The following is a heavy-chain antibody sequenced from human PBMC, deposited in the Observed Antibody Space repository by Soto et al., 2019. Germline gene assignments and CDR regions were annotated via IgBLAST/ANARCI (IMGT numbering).Heavy chain of an antibody. CDR1: GFTFSSYD. Sequence: PGGSLRLSCAASGFTFSSYDTHWVRQATGKGLEWVSAIGTAGDTYYPGSVKGRFTISRENAKNSLYLQMNSLRAEDTAVYYCARDRGGGAFDIWGQGTMVTVSS. D-gene: IGHD3-10*01. J-gene: IGHJ3*02. CDR3: ARDRGGGAFDI. CDR2: IGTAGDT. V-gene: IGHV3-13*01.